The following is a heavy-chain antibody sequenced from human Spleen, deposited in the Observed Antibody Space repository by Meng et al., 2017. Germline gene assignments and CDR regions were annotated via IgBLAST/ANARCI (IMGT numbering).Heavy chain of an antibody. J-gene: IGHJ4*02. CDR2: INHSGST. Sequence: GSLRLSCAVYGGSFSGYYWSWIRQPPGQGLEWIGEINHSGSTNYNPSLKSRVTISVDTSKNQFSLKLSSVTAADTAVYYCARGRRVRGGLIDYWGQGTLVTVSS. V-gene: IGHV4-34*01. D-gene: IGHD3-10*01. CDR3: ARGRRVRGGLIDY. CDR1: GGSFSGYY.